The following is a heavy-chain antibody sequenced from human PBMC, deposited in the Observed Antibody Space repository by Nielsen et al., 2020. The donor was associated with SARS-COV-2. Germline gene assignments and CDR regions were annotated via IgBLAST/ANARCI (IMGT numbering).Heavy chain of an antibody. J-gene: IGHJ3*02. CDR1: GFTFSSYG. Sequence: SLKISCAASGFTFSSYGMHWVRQAPGKGLEWVAVIWYDGSNKYYADSVKGRFTISRDNSKNTLYLQMNSLRAEDTAVYYCAKTYSSSWYGGAFDIWGQGTMVTVSS. CDR2: IWYDGSNK. CDR3: AKTYSSSWYGGAFDI. D-gene: IGHD6-13*01. V-gene: IGHV3-33*06.